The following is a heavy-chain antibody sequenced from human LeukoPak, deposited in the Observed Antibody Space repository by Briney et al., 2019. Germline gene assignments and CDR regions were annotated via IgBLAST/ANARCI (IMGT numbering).Heavy chain of an antibody. V-gene: IGHV3-48*03. J-gene: IGHJ4*02. CDR2: ISSSGGTI. CDR1: GFTFSSYE. CDR3: ARDGGDYFSWDFDC. D-gene: IGHD4-17*01. Sequence: QPGGSLRLSCAASGFTFSSYEMNWVRQAPGKGLEWVSYISSSGGTIYYADSVKGRFTISRDNAKNSLYLQMNSLRAEDTAVYYCARDGGDYFSWDFDCWGQGTLVTVSS.